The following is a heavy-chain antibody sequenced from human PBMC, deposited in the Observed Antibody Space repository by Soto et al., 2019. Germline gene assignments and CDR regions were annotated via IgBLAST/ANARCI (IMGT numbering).Heavy chain of an antibody. CDR3: TRLSIYCTNGVCSPLA. CDR2: VRNKANNYAT. J-gene: IGHJ5*02. V-gene: IGHV3-73*01. D-gene: IGHD2-8*01. CDR1: GFTFSASA. Sequence: GGSLRLSCAASGFTFSASAVHWVRQASGKGLGWVGRVRNKANNYATAYAASVKGRFTVSRDDSKNTAYLQMNSLKAEDTAVYYCTRLSIYCTNGVCSPLAWGQGTLVTVSS.